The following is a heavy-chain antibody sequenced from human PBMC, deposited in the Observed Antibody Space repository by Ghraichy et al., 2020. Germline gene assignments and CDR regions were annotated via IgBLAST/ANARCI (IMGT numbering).Heavy chain of an antibody. V-gene: IGHV3-74*01. D-gene: IGHD3-9*01. Sequence: GESLNISCAASGFTFSSYWMHWVRQAPGKGLVWVSRINSDGSSTSYADSVKGRFTISRDNAKNTLYLQMNSLRAEDTAVYYCASEDYDILTGYYYWGQGTLVTVSS. CDR3: ASEDYDILTGYYY. J-gene: IGHJ4*02. CDR2: INSDGSST. CDR1: GFTFSSYW.